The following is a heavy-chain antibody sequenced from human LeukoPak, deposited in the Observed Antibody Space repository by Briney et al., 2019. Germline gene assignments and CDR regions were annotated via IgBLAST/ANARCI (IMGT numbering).Heavy chain of an antibody. CDR2: IWYDGSNK. CDR3: ATSLRYFDWLRNFDY. CDR1: GFTFSSYG. D-gene: IGHD3-9*01. V-gene: IGHV3-30*02. J-gene: IGHJ4*02. Sequence: PGGSLRLSCAASGFTFSSYGMHWVRQAPGKGLEWVAIIWYDGSNKYYADSVKGRFTISRDNSKNTLYLQMNSLRAEDTAVYYCATSLRYFDWLRNFDYWGQGTLVTVSS.